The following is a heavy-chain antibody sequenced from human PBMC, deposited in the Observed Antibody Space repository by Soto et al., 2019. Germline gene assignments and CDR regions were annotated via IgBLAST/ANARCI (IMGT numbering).Heavy chain of an antibody. D-gene: IGHD3-9*01. Sequence: ASVKVSCKASGGTFSSYAISWVRQDPGQGLEWMGGIIPIFGTANYAQKFQGRVTITADESTSTAYMELSSLRSEDTAVYYCASSRYFDWTDYYYYYGMDVWGQGTTVTVSS. J-gene: IGHJ6*02. V-gene: IGHV1-69*13. CDR2: IIPIFGTA. CDR3: ASSRYFDWTDYYYYYGMDV. CDR1: GGTFSSYA.